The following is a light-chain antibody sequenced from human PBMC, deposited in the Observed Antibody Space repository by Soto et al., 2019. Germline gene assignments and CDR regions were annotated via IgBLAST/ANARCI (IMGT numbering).Light chain of an antibody. J-gene: IGLJ3*02. CDR1: SSDVGGYNY. V-gene: IGLV2-8*01. CDR2: EVS. Sequence: QSALTQPPSASGSPGQSVTISCTGTSSDVGGYNYVSWYQQHPGKAPKLMIYEVSKRPSGVPDRFSASKSGNTASLTVSGLQAEDEADYYCSSYAGNNNGVFGGGTKLTVL. CDR3: SSYAGNNNGV.